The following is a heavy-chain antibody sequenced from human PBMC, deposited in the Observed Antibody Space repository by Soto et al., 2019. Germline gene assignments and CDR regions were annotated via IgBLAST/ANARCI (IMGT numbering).Heavy chain of an antibody. J-gene: IGHJ6*02. V-gene: IGHV3-23*01. Sequence: GGSLRLSCAASGFTFSSYAMSWDRQAPGKGLEWVSANSGSGGSTYYADSVKGRFTISRDNSKNTLYLQMNSLRAEDTAVYYCARTRVYYYYYGMDVWGQGTTVTVSS. D-gene: IGHD6-13*01. CDR3: ARTRVYYYYYGMDV. CDR2: NSGSGGST. CDR1: GFTFSSYA.